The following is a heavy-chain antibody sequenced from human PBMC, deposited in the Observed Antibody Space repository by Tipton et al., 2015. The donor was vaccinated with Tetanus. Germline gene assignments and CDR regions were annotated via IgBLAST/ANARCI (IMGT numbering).Heavy chain of an antibody. CDR2: ISGSGGST. CDR3: AKALSLDDAFDI. J-gene: IGHJ3*02. Sequence: GSLRLSCAASGFTFSSYAMSWVRQAPGKGLEWVSAISGSGGSTYYADSVKGRFTISRDNSKNTLYLQMNSLRAEVTAVYYCAKALSLDDAFDILGQGTMVTVSS. V-gene: IGHV3-23*01. CDR1: GFTFSSYA.